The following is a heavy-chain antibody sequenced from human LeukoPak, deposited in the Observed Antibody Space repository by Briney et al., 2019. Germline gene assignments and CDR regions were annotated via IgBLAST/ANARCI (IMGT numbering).Heavy chain of an antibody. J-gene: IGHJ5*02. Sequence: SETLSLTCAISGASIASGSYHWDWIRQPAGSRPEYIGRISAGGRTNYNPSLKSRLTISMDTSKNHVSLRLSSVTAADTAAYYCTRGGHDYGGSFDTWGQGILVTVSS. CDR1: GASIASGSYH. CDR3: TRGGHDYGGSFDT. D-gene: IGHD4-23*01. CDR2: ISAGGRT. V-gene: IGHV4-61*02.